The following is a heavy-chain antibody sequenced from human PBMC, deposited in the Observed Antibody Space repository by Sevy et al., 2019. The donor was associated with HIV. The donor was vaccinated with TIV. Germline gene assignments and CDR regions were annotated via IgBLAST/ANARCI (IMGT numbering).Heavy chain of an antibody. CDR3: ARESYYYDSSGDNWFDP. CDR2: IYSGGST. D-gene: IGHD3-22*01. Sequence: GGSLRLSCAASGFTVSSNYMSWVRQAPGKGLEWVSVIYSGGSTYYADSVKGRFTISRDNSKNTLYLQMNSLRAEDTAVYYCARESYYYDSSGDNWFDPWGHGTLVTVSS. CDR1: GFTVSSNY. J-gene: IGHJ5*02. V-gene: IGHV3-53*01.